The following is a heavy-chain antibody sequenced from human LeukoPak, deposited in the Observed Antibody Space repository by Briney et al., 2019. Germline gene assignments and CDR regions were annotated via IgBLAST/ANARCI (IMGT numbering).Heavy chain of an antibody. J-gene: IGHJ4*02. Sequence: SETLSLTCTVSGGSISSYYWSWIRQPPGKGLEWIGYIYYSGSTNYNPSLKSRVTISVDTSKNQFSLKLSSVTAADTAVYYCARDAVDTAMPADYWGQGTLVTVSS. CDR3: ARDAVDTAMPADY. CDR2: IYYSGST. D-gene: IGHD5-18*01. CDR1: GGSISSYY. V-gene: IGHV4-59*01.